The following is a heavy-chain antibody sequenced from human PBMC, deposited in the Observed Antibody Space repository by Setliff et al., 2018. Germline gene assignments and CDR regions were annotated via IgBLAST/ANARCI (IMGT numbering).Heavy chain of an antibody. CDR1: GGSISSGDYY. J-gene: IGHJ4*02. V-gene: IGHV4-30-4*08. Sequence: SETMSLTCTVAGGSISSGDYYWTWIRQPPGKGLEWIGFIYYSGNTFYNPSLKSRLTISVDTSKNLFSLKLSSVTAADTAVYYCARQLYYYGTPGYFDYWGQGTLVTVSS. CDR3: ARQLYYYGTPGYFDY. CDR2: IYYSGNT. D-gene: IGHD3-10*01.